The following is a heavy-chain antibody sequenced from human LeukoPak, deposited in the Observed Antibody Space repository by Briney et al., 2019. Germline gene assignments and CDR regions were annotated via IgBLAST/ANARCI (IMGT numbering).Heavy chain of an antibody. CDR3: ARAFGYYYGSGTYYRYFDY. Sequence: GGSLRLSCAASGFTFSSYSMNWVRQAPGKGLEWVSSISTGSGYIYYADSVQGRFTISRDNAKNSLYLQMNSLRAEDTAVYYCARAFGYYYGSGTYYRYFDYWGQGTLVTVSS. J-gene: IGHJ4*02. D-gene: IGHD3-10*01. V-gene: IGHV3-21*01. CDR1: GFTFSSYS. CDR2: ISTGSGYI.